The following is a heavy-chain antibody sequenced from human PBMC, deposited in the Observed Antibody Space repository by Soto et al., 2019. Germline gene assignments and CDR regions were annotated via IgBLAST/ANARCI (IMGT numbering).Heavy chain of an antibody. V-gene: IGHV1-2*02. CDR1: GYRFTGYY. J-gene: IGHJ4*02. Sequence: ASVKVSCKASGYRFTGYYVHWVRQAPGQGLEWMGWINPNTAGTNYAQIFQGRVTMTSDTSISTVYMELSRLRSDDTAVYYCARDTPSQWLVLYYFDYWGQGTLVTVSS. CDR3: ARDTPSQWLVLYYFDY. D-gene: IGHD6-19*01. CDR2: INPNTAGT.